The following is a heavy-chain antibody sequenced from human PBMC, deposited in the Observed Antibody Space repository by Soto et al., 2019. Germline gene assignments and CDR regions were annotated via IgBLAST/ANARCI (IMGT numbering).Heavy chain of an antibody. D-gene: IGHD3-22*01. J-gene: IGHJ6*02. V-gene: IGHV5-10-1*01. CDR2: IDPSDSYT. CDR1: GYSFTSYW. CDR3: ASTPDYYDSSGYYLAWYYGMDV. Sequence: RGESLKISCMGSGYSFTSYWISWVRQMPGKGLEWMGRIDPSDSYTNYSPSFQGHVTISADKSISTAYLQWSSLKASDTAMYYCASTPDYYDSSGYYLAWYYGMDVWGQGTTVTVSS.